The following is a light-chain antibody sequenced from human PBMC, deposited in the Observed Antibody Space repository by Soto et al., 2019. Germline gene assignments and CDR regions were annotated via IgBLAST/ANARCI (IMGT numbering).Light chain of an antibody. CDR3: QHYGSSPRT. Sequence: EIVLTQSPGTLSLSPGEPAIFSCRANKSVSSNYLAWYQQKPGQAPRLLIYCTSSRATGIPDRFSGSGSGTDFTLTISRLEPEDFALYYCQHYGSSPRTFGQGTKVDIK. V-gene: IGKV3-20*01. J-gene: IGKJ1*01. CDR2: CTS. CDR1: KSVSSNY.